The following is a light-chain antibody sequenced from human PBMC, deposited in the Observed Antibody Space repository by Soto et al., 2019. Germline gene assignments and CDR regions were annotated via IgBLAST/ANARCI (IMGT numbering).Light chain of an antibody. V-gene: IGKV3-20*01. CDR3: QHYGSSPPFT. CDR2: AAS. Sequence: VLTQSPGTLSLSPGERATLSCRASQSISSSNLAWYHQKPGQAPRLLIYAASARVTGIPDRFSGSGSGTEFTLTISRLEPEDFAVYYCQHYGSSPPFTFAPGTKVDIK. CDR1: QSISSSN. J-gene: IGKJ3*01.